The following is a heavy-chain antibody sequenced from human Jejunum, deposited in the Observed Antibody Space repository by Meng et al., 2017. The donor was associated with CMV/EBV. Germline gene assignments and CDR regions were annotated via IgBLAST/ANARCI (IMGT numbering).Heavy chain of an antibody. CDR1: TFDSYA. J-gene: IGHJ4*02. V-gene: IGHV3-43D*03. CDR3: AKGSFYYGSGSYWYFDD. Sequence: TFDSYAMHWVRQVPGKGLEWVSLITWNGGNTDYADSVKGRFIISRDNSKNSLYLQMNSLRPEDTAFYYCAKGSFYYGSGSYWYFDDWGQGSLVTVSS. CDR2: ITWNGGNT. D-gene: IGHD3-10*01.